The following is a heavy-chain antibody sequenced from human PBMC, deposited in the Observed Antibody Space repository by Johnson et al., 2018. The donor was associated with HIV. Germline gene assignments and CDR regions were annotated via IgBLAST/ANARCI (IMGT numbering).Heavy chain of an antibody. CDR3: ARECSGGSCYPLDHDAFDI. CDR2: ISYDGSNK. D-gene: IGHD2-15*01. Sequence: QVQLVESRGGVVQPGRSLRLSCAASGFTFSDYYMSWIRQTPGKGLEWVAVISYDGSNKYYADSVKGRFTISRDNSKNTLYLQMNSLRAEDTAVYYCARECSGGSCYPLDHDAFDIWGQGTMVTVSS. CDR1: GFTFSDYY. J-gene: IGHJ3*02. V-gene: IGHV3-30-3*01.